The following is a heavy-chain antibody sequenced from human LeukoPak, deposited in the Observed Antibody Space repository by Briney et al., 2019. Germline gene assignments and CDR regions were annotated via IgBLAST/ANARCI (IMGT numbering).Heavy chain of an antibody. CDR3: AKGVDYYDSRGYLG. CDR2: ISGSGGST. D-gene: IGHD3-22*01. CDR1: GFTFSSYA. V-gene: IGHV3-23*01. J-gene: IGHJ4*02. Sequence: PGGSLRLSCAASGFTFSSYAMSWVRQAPGKGLEWVSAISGSGGSTYYADSVKGRFTISRDNSKNTLYLQMNSLRAEDTAVYYCAKGVDYYDSRGYLGGGQGPLVTVSS.